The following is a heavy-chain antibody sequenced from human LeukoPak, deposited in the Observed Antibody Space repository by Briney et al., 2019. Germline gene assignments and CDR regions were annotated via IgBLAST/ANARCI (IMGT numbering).Heavy chain of an antibody. Sequence: GGSLRPSCAASGFTFSSYAMSWVRQAPGKGLEWVSAISGSGSSTYYADSVKGRFTISRDNSKNTLYLQMNSLRAEDTAVYYCAKDRLQWLVLYGMDVWGKGTTVTVSS. CDR1: GFTFSSYA. J-gene: IGHJ6*04. CDR3: AKDRLQWLVLYGMDV. CDR2: ISGSGSST. D-gene: IGHD6-19*01. V-gene: IGHV3-23*01.